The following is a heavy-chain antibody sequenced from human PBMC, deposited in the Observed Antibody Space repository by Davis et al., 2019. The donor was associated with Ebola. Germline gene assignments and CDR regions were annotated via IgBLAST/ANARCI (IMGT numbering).Heavy chain of an antibody. CDR1: GFTFSSYS. Sequence: GESLKISCAASGFTFSSYSMNWVRQAPGKGLEWVSYISSSSSTIYYADSVKGRFTISRDNAKNSLYLQMNSLRDEDTAVYYCARDPDRPLTGTRSPWGQGTLVTVSS. CDR3: ARDPDRPLTGTRSP. D-gene: IGHD1-20*01. V-gene: IGHV3-48*02. CDR2: ISSSSSTI. J-gene: IGHJ5*02.